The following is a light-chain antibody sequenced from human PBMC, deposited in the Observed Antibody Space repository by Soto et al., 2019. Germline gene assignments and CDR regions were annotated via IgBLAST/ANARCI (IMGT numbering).Light chain of an antibody. V-gene: IGLV2-11*01. CDR3: CSYAGSYTLV. Sequence: QSALTQPRSVSGSPGQSVTISCTGTSSDVGAYNYVSWYQQHPGKVPKLMIYDVSRRPSGVPDRFSGSKSGNTASLTISGLQADDEADYYCCSYAGSYTLVFGGRTKVTVL. CDR2: DVS. CDR1: SSDVGAYNY. J-gene: IGLJ3*02.